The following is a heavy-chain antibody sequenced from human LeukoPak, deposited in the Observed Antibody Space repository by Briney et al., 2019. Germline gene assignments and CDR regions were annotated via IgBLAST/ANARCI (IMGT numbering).Heavy chain of an antibody. Sequence: GGSLRLSCAASGFTFSSYGMHWVRQAPGKGLEWVSYISSSSSTIYYADSVKGRFTISRDNAKNSLYLQMNSLRAEDTAVYYCARGNRGAYCGGDCYHFDYWGQGTLVTVSS. D-gene: IGHD2-21*02. CDR3: ARGNRGAYCGGDCYHFDY. CDR2: ISSSSSTI. V-gene: IGHV3-48*01. J-gene: IGHJ4*02. CDR1: GFTFSSYG.